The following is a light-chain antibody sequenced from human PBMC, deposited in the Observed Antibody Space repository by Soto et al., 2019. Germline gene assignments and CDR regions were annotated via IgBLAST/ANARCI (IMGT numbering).Light chain of an antibody. J-gene: IGKJ4*01. CDR2: GAS. V-gene: IGKV3-20*01. CDR1: QSVNNNH. Sequence: EIVLTQSPGTLSLSPGERATLSCRASQSVNNNHLAWYQQKPGRAPSLLIYGASGRATGIPDRFSGSGSGTDFTLTISRLEPEDFALYICQQYGNSPPTFGGGTKVEIK. CDR3: QQYGNSPPT.